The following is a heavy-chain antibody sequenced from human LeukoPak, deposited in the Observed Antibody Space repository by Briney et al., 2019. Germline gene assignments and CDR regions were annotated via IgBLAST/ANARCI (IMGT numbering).Heavy chain of an antibody. V-gene: IGHV1-69*05. D-gene: IGHD3-9*01. J-gene: IGHJ3*02. Sequence: ASVKFSSKPSGGTFTTYAMSWVHQAPGKGLEWMGGIIPILGTANYAQKFKGRVTISTDESTTTANLELSSLRSEDTAVYYCARVNFDGAFDIWGQGTMVTVSS. CDR1: GGTFTTYA. CDR3: ARVNFDGAFDI. CDR2: IIPILGTA.